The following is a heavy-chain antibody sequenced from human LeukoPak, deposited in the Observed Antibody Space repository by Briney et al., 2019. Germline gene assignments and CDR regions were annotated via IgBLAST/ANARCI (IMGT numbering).Heavy chain of an antibody. V-gene: IGHV4-39*01. D-gene: IGHD3-16*02. J-gene: IGHJ3*02. Sequence: PSETLSLTCTVSGGSISSSSYYWGWIRQPPGKGLEWIGSIYYSGSTYYNPSLKSRVTISVDTSKNQFSLKLSSVTAADTAVYSCARFRVGDYVWGSYRYEVGAFDIWGQGTMVTVSS. CDR3: ARFRVGDYVWGSYRYEVGAFDI. CDR1: GGSISSSSYY. CDR2: IYYSGST.